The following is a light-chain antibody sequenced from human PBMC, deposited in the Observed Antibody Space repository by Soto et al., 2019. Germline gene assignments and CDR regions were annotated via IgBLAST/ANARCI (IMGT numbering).Light chain of an antibody. CDR1: QSIRSW. J-gene: IGKJ2*01. Sequence: DIQMTQSPSTLSAFVGDRVTITCRASQSIRSWLAWYQQKSGRAPKLLIYKASSLQGGVPSRFSGSGSGTEFTLNISSLQPDDFATYHCQQYNAYPYTFGQGTQLEIK. V-gene: IGKV1-5*03. CDR3: QQYNAYPYT. CDR2: KAS.